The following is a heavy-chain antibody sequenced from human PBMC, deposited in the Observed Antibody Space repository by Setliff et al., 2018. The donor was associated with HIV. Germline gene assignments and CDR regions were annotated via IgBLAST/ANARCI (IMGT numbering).Heavy chain of an antibody. Sequence: PGESLKISCAASGFTFSNFAINWVRQAPGKGLEWVSTISGRGTNTYYADSVKGRFTISRDNSKNTLSLQLNSLTAEDSAVYYRAKAGGGILYFYYMDVWGKGTTVTVSS. CDR2: ISGRGTNT. V-gene: IGHV3-23*01. J-gene: IGHJ6*03. D-gene: IGHD2-15*01. CDR3: AKAGGGILYFYYMDV. CDR1: GFTFSNFA.